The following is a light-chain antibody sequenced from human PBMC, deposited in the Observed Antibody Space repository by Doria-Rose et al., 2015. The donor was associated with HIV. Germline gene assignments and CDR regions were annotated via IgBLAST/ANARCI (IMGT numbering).Light chain of an antibody. Sequence: TQSPGTLSLSPGERATLSCRASQRVKSSYLAWYQQKPGQAPRLLIYDASTRATGIPDRFSGSGSGTGFTLTISSLEPEDVAVYYCQQYGTSRGTFGQGTRLEIK. CDR1: QRVKSSY. CDR2: DAS. CDR3: QQYGTSRGT. J-gene: IGKJ5*01. V-gene: IGKV3-20*01.